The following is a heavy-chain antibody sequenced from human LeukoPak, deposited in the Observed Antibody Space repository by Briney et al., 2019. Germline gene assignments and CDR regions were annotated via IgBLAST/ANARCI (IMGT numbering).Heavy chain of an antibody. D-gene: IGHD5-18*01. V-gene: IGHV4-34*01. CDR3: ARGRGYNAFDI. CDR1: GGSFSGYY. J-gene: IGHJ3*02. Sequence: SETLSLTCAVDGGSFSGYYWSWIRQPPGKGLEWIGEINHSGRTNYNPSLKSRVTISVDTSKNQFSLKLSSVTAADTAVCYCARGRGYNAFDIWGQGTMVTVSS. CDR2: INHSGRT.